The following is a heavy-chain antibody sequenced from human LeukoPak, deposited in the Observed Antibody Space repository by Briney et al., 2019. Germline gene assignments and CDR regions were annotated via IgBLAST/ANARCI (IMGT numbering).Heavy chain of an antibody. CDR1: SPSLSGYY. CDR2: INHSGST. CDR3: ARGRIVGATTREGGDY. Sequence: PSPTLSPTQPLDSPSLSGYYWSSIRHPPGKGLEWNGEINHSGSTNYKPSLKSRVTISVDTSKNQFSLKLSSVTAADTAVYYCARGRIVGATTREGGDYWGQGTLVTVSS. J-gene: IGHJ4*02. D-gene: IGHD1-26*01. V-gene: IGHV4-34*01.